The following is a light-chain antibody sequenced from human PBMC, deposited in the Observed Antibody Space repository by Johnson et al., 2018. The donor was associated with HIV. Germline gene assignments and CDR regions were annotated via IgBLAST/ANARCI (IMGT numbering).Light chain of an antibody. V-gene: IGLV1-51*02. J-gene: IGLJ1*01. CDR2: ENN. CDR1: TSNIESNC. CDR3: GTWDRSLRAHYV. Sequence: QSVLTQPPSVSAAPGQKVTISCSGGTSNIESNCVSWYQLLPGTAPKVLIYENNKRPSGIHARFSGSKSGTSATLGITGLQTGDEADYSCGTWDRSLRAHYVFGTGTKVTVL.